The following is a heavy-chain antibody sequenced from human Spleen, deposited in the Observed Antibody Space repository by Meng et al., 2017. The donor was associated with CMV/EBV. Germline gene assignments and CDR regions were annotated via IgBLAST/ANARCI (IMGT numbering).Heavy chain of an antibody. J-gene: IGHJ4*02. V-gene: IGHV3-72*01. CDR2: SRNKANTYTT. CDR3: VRGYNSFDS. Sequence: GESLKISCAASGFIFSDHYLDWVRQTPGKGLEWVGRSRNKANTYTTEYAPSVKGRFTVSREEPKNSLYLQMNSTKTEDTAVYYCVRGYNSFDSWGQGTLVTVSS. CDR1: GFIFSDHY. D-gene: IGHD1-1*01.